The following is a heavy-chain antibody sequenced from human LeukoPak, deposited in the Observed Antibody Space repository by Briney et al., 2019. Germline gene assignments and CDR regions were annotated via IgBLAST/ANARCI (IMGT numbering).Heavy chain of an antibody. D-gene: IGHD1-26*01. V-gene: IGHV4-4*02. CDR1: GGYISSSNW. CDR2: IYHSGST. Sequence: SETLSLTCAISGGYISSSNWWSWVRRPPGKGLEWIGEIYHSGSTNYSPSLKSRDTISVDKSKNQFSLKGTSWTAADTAVYYCARVSSGSYYFDSWGQGTLVTVSS. J-gene: IGHJ4*02. CDR3: ARVSSGSYYFDS.